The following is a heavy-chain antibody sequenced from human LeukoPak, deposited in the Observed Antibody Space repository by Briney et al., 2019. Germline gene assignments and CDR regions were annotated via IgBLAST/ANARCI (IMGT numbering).Heavy chain of an antibody. CDR2: MNPNSGNT. CDR3: ARWFPYCSGGSCYPKPTYGMDV. D-gene: IGHD2-15*01. J-gene: IGHJ6*02. Sequence: GASVKVSCKASGYTFTSYDINWVRQATGQGLEWTGWMNPNSGNTGYAQKFQGRVTMTRNTSISTAYMELSSLRSEDTAVYYCARWFPYCSGGSCYPKPTYGMDVWGQGTTVTVSS. CDR1: GYTFTSYD. V-gene: IGHV1-8*01.